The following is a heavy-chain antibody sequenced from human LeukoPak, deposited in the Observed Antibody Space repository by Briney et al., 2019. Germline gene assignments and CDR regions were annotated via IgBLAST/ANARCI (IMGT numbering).Heavy chain of an antibody. V-gene: IGHV3-30*04. J-gene: IGHJ6*04. CDR2: ISYDGSNK. CDR3: ARDQKWFGETMMDG. D-gene: IGHD3-10*01. Sequence: GGSLRLSCAASGFTFSNYAMHWVRQAPGKGLEWVAIISYDGSNKYYADSVKGRFSISRDNSKNILYLQMNSLRAEDTALYYCARDQKWFGETMMDGWGKGTAVTVPS. CDR1: GFTFSNYA.